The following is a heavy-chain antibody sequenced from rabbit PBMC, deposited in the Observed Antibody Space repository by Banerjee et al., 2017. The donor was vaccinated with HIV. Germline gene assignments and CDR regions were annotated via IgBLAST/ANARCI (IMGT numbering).Heavy chain of an antibody. D-gene: IGHD1-1*01. V-gene: IGHV1S45*01. J-gene: IGHJ4*01. Sequence: QEQLEESGGGLVKPEGSLTLTCKASGFSFSNKYVMCWVRQAPGKGLEWIACINTSSGNTVYASWAKGRFTISKASWTTVTLQMTSLTAADTATYFCARGGVYYASGSGVYIHNNLWGPGTLVTVS. CDR3: ARGGVYYASGSGVYIHNNL. CDR2: INTSSGNT. CDR1: GFSFSNKYV.